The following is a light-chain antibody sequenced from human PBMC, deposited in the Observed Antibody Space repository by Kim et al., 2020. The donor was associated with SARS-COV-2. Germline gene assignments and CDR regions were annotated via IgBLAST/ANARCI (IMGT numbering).Light chain of an antibody. J-gene: IGKJ4*01. CDR3: LQHNSYPPT. Sequence: ASVGDRVTITCRASQDIGDELGWYQQKPGKAPKRLMYSASSLQSEVPSRFSGGGSGTGFTLTSSSLQPEDFATYYCLQHNSYPPTFGGGTKVDIK. CDR2: SAS. CDR1: QDIGDE. V-gene: IGKV1-17*01.